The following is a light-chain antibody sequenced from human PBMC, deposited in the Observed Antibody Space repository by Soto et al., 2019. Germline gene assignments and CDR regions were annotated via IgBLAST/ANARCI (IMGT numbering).Light chain of an antibody. CDR2: RNN. CDR3: AAWDDSLSGVV. J-gene: IGLJ3*02. Sequence: QSALTQPPSASGTPGQTVTISCSGRFSNIGSNFIYWYQQLPGTAPKLLIYRNNERPSGVPDRFSASKSGTSASLAIGGLRSEDEADYHCAAWDDSLSGVVFGGGTQLTVL. V-gene: IGLV1-47*01. CDR1: FSNIGSNF.